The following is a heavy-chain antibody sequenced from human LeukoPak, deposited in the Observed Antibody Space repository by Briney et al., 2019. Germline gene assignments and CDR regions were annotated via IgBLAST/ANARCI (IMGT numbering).Heavy chain of an antibody. CDR3: ARDPLPGYYGSGSY. V-gene: IGHV4-61*01. Sequence: SETLSLTCTVSGGSVSSGSYYWSWIRQPPGKGLEWIGYIYYSGSTNYNPSLKSRVTISVDTSKNQFSLKLSSVTAADTAVYYCARDPLPGYYGSGSYWGQGTPVTVSS. CDR1: GGSVSSGSYY. J-gene: IGHJ4*02. CDR2: IYYSGST. D-gene: IGHD3-10*01.